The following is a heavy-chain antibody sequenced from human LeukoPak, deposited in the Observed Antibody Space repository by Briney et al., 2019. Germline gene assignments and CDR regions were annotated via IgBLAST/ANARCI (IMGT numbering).Heavy chain of an antibody. J-gene: IGHJ6*03. D-gene: IGHD6-25*01. Sequence: SETLSLTCTVSGGSISSYYWSWIRQPPGKGLECIGYIYTSGSTNYNPSLKSRVTISVDTSKNQFSLKLSSVTAADTAVYYCARQREYYYYMDVWGKGTTVTVSS. CDR1: GGSISSYY. V-gene: IGHV4-4*09. CDR3: ARQREYYYYMDV. CDR2: IYTSGST.